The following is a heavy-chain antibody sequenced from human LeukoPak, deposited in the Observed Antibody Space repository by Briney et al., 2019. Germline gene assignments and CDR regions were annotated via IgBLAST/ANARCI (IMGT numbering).Heavy chain of an antibody. D-gene: IGHD4-17*01. V-gene: IGHV4-34*01. J-gene: IGHJ6*03. CDR3: ARLRGDYGDYYYYYYMDV. Sequence: SETLSLTCAVYGGPFSDYYWSWIRQPPGKGLECIGEISHSGSTNYNPSLKSRVTISVDTSKNQFSLKLSSVTAADTAVYYCARLRGDYGDYYYYYYMDVWGKGTTVTISS. CDR2: ISHSGST. CDR1: GGPFSDYY.